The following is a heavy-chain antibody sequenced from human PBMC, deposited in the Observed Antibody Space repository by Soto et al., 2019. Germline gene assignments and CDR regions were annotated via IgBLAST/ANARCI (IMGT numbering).Heavy chain of an antibody. D-gene: IGHD2-15*01. CDR1: GYTFTSYG. V-gene: IGHV1-18*01. J-gene: IGHJ4*02. Sequence: GASVKVSCKASGYTFTSYGISWVRQAPGQGLEWMGWISAYNGNTNYAQKLQGRVTMTTDTSTSTAYMELRSLRSDDTAVYYCALCSGGGCYSAYFDYWGQGALVTVSS. CDR3: ALCSGGGCYSAYFDY. CDR2: ISAYNGNT.